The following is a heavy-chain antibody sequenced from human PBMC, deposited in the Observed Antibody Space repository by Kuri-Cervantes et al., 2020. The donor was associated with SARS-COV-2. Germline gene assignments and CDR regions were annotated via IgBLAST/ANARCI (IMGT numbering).Heavy chain of an antibody. J-gene: IGHJ4*03. V-gene: IGHV4-34*12. D-gene: IGHD4-17*01. CDR1: VGTFSHTT. Sequence: GSLRLSCYVCVGTFSHTTGSWIRQPPGKGLEWIGEIIHGGCTNYNASLNSRVTISLDTSNKQFSLKVPSVTAADTAVYYCARDYGDYWGQGTMVTVSS. CDR2: IIHGGCT. CDR3: ARDYGDY.